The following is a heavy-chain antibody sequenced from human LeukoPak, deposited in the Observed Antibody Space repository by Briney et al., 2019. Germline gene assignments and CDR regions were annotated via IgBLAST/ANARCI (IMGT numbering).Heavy chain of an antibody. J-gene: IGHJ4*02. V-gene: IGHV4-4*02. CDR3: ATYLYGGDYGSYYFEY. CDR1: GDSITTSRW. D-gene: IGHD4-23*01. Sequence: SETLPLTCAVSGDSITTSRWWSWARQPPGKGLEWIGEIYHGGTTNYNPSLKSRVIMSVDKSKNHFSLKLTSVTAADTAVYYCATYLYGGDYGSYYFEYWGQGTLVTVSS. CDR2: IYHGGTT.